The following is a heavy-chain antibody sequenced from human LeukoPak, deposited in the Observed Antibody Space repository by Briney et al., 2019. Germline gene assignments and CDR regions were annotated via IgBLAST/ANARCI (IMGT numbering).Heavy chain of an antibody. CDR3: ATGRWGVDY. Sequence: GGSLRLSCAASGFTLSNYYMSWIRQAPGKGLEWISYISNSGGYTNYADSVKGRFTISRDNVKNSLYLQMNSLRAEDTAVYYCATGRWGVDYWGQGTLVTVSS. J-gene: IGHJ4*02. V-gene: IGHV3-11*05. D-gene: IGHD3-16*01. CDR1: GFTLSNYY. CDR2: ISNSGGYT.